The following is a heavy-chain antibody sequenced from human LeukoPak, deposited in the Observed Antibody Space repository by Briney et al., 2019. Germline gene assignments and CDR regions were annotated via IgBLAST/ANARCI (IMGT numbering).Heavy chain of an antibody. Sequence: PGGSLRLSCAASGFTFSSYGMHWVRQAPGKGLEWVAVISYDGSNKYYADSVKGRFTISRDNSKNTLYLQMNSLRAEDTAVYYCAKWVVLGAFDIWGQGTMVTVSS. CDR2: ISYDGSNK. V-gene: IGHV3-30*18. CDR1: GFTFSSYG. J-gene: IGHJ3*02. CDR3: AKWVVLGAFDI. D-gene: IGHD2-15*01.